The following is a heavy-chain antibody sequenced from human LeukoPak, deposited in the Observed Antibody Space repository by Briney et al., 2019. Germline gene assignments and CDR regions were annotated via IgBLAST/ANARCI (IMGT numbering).Heavy chain of an antibody. J-gene: IGHJ4*02. Sequence: PPETLSLTCTVSGGSISIYYWSWIRQPPGKGLEWIGYIYYSGSTNYNPSLKSRVTISVDTSKNQFSLKLSSVTAADTAVYYCARVGYVYSGYGYYFDYWGQGTLVTVSS. CDR2: IYYSGST. D-gene: IGHD5-12*01. CDR3: ARVGYVYSGYGYYFDY. CDR1: GGSISIYY. V-gene: IGHV4-59*01.